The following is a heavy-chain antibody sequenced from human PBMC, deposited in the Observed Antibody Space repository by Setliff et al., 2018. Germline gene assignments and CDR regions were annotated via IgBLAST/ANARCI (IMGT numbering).Heavy chain of an antibody. V-gene: IGHV1-3*01. D-gene: IGHD3-3*01. CDR2: INAGNGNT. CDR1: GYTFTGYY. Sequence: ASVKVSCKASGYTFTGYYMHWVRQAPGQRLEWMGWINAGNGNTKYSQKFQGRVTITRDTSTSTVYMELSSLRSGDTAMYYCARELLFGGVIFGYWGQGTLVTVSS. CDR3: ARELLFGGVIFGY. J-gene: IGHJ4*02.